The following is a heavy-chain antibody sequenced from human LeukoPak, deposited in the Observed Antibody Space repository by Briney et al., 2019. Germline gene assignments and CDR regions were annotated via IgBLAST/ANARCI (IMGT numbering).Heavy chain of an antibody. Sequence: SETLSLTCTVSGGSISSYYWSWIRQPPGKGLEWIGYIYYSGSTNYNPSLKSRVTISVDTSKNQFSLKLSSVTAADTAVYYCARGRLRVPVSYYYYMDVWGKGTTVTVSS. D-gene: IGHD2-2*01. J-gene: IGHJ6*03. CDR2: IYYSGST. V-gene: IGHV4-59*01. CDR3: ARGRLRVPVSYYYYMDV. CDR1: GGSISSYY.